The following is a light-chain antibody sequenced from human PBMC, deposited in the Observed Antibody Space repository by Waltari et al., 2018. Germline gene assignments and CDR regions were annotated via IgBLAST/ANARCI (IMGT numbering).Light chain of an antibody. J-gene: IGLJ1*01. CDR2: DDS. CDR1: SVGRES. CDR3: QVWDRESDV. V-gene: IGLV3-21*04. Sequence: SYVLTQPPSVSVAPGETARIPSGGSSVGRESVHCYQQKPGQAPVLVIYDDSVRPSGIPERFSASSSGDTATLSISRVEAGDEADYYCQVWDRESDVFGTGTRVTVL.